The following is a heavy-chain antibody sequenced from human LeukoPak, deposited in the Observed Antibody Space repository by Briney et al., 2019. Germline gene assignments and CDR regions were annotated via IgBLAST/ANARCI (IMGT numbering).Heavy chain of an antibody. Sequence: PGGSLRLSCAASGFTFSSYAMSWVRQAPGKGLEWVSAISGSGGSTYYADSVKGRFTISRDNSKNTLYLQMNSLRAEDTAVYYCAKVRSPLYGAIYYFDYWGQGTLVTVSS. CDR3: AKVRSPLYGAIYYFDY. V-gene: IGHV3-23*01. J-gene: IGHJ4*02. CDR1: GFTFSSYA. D-gene: IGHD2/OR15-2a*01. CDR2: ISGSGGST.